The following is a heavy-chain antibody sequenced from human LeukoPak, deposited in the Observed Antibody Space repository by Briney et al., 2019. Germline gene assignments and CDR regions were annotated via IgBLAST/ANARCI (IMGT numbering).Heavy chain of an antibody. CDR1: GFAFDDYA. Sequence: GRSLRLSCAASGFAFDDYAMHWVRQAPGKGLEWVSGISWNSGSIGYADSVKGRFTISRDNAKNSLYLQMNSLRAEDTALYYCAKDIGAAAGTFYGMDVWGQGTTVTVSS. CDR3: AKDIGAAAGTFYGMDV. J-gene: IGHJ6*02. V-gene: IGHV3-9*01. D-gene: IGHD6-13*01. CDR2: ISWNSGSI.